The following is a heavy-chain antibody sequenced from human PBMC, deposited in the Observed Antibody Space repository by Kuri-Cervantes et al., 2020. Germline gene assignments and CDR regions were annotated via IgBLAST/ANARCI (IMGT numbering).Heavy chain of an antibody. CDR2: ISWNSGAI. V-gene: IGHV3-9*01. Sequence: GGSLRLSCAASGFTFDDYAIHWVRQTPGKGLEWVSGISWNSGAIGYADSVKGRFTISRDNAKNSLYLQMSSLRAEDTALYYCAKVLSGYGYYYYAMDVWGQGTTVTVSS. D-gene: IGHD3-22*01. CDR1: GFTFDDYA. J-gene: IGHJ6*02. CDR3: AKVLSGYGYYYYAMDV.